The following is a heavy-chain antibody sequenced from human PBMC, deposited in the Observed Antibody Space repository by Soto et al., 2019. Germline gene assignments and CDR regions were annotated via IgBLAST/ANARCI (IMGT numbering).Heavy chain of an antibody. Sequence: PGGSLRLSCAASGFTFSSYAMSWVRQAPGKGLEWVSAISGSGGSTYYADSVKGRFTISRDNSKNTLYLQMNSLRAEDTAVYYCAKPPHLLFRLGELSCRWGQGTLVTVSS. CDR2: ISGSGGST. J-gene: IGHJ4*02. V-gene: IGHV3-23*01. CDR3: AKPPHLLFRLGELSCR. D-gene: IGHD3-16*02. CDR1: GFTFSSYA.